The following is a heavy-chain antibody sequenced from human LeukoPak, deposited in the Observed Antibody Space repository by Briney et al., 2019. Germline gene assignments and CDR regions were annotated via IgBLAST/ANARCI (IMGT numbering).Heavy chain of an antibody. J-gene: IGHJ5*02. CDR2: IYYSGST. Sequence: PSETLSLTCTVSGGSISSHYWSWIRQPPGKGLEWIGYIYYSGSTNYNPSLKSRVTISVDTSKNQFSLKLSSVTAADTAVYYCARLNSSGWYLWFDPWGQGTLVTVSS. V-gene: IGHV4-59*11. CDR3: ARLNSSGWYLWFDP. CDR1: GGSISSHY. D-gene: IGHD6-19*01.